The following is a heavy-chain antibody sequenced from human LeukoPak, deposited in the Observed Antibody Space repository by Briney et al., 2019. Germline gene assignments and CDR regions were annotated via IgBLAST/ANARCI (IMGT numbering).Heavy chain of an antibody. CDR3: ARGGGRFGELLAWFDP. CDR2: IYYSGST. CDR1: GGSISSYY. J-gene: IGHJ5*02. Sequence: TSETLSLTCTVSGGSISSYYWSWIRQPPGKGLEWIGYIYYSGSTNYNPSLKSRVTISVDTSKNQFSLKLSSVTGADTAVYYCARGGGRFGELLAWFDPWGEGTLVTVSS. V-gene: IGHV4-59*01. D-gene: IGHD3-10*01.